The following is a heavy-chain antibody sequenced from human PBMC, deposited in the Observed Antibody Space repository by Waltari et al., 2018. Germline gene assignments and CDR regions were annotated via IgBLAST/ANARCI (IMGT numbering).Heavy chain of an antibody. J-gene: IGHJ6*02. D-gene: IGHD2-2*01. Sequence: QVQLVQSGAEVKKPGASVKVSCKASGYTFTSYDINWVRQATGQGLEWMGWMNPNSCNTGYAQKFQGRVTMTRNTSISTAYMELSSLRSEDTAVYYCAREVVPAAQDSYYYYYGMDVWGQGTTVTVSS. V-gene: IGHV1-8*01. CDR3: AREVVPAAQDSYYYYYGMDV. CDR2: MNPNSCNT. CDR1: GYTFTSYD.